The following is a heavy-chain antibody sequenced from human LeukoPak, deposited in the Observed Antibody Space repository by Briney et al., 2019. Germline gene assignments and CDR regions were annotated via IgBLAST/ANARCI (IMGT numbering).Heavy chain of an antibody. V-gene: IGHV5-51*07. CDR3: ARQIPTDFWMVWFDP. D-gene: IGHD3/OR15-3a*01. CDR2: INPGDSDT. CDR1: GYRFTNYW. J-gene: IGHJ5*02. Sequence: GESLKISCKGSGYRFTNYWIGWVHQMPGKGLEWMGIINPGDSDTRYSPSFQGQVTISVDKSISTAYLQWSSLKASDTAMYYCARQIPTDFWMVWFDPWGQGTLVTVSS.